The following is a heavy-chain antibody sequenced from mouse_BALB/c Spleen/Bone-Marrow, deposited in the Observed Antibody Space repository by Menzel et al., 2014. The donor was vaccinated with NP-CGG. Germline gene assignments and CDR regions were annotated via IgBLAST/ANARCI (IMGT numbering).Heavy chain of an antibody. D-gene: IGHD3-3*01. CDR1: GYTFTSYD. CDR3: AMTARGGFAY. CDR2: IYPGDGST. Sequence: LQESGPELVKPGALVKISCKASGYTFTSYDINWVKQRPGQGLEWIGWIYPGDGSTKYNEKFEGKATLTADKSSNTAYMQVSSLTSENSAVYFCAMTARGGFAYWGQGTLVTVSA. V-gene: IGHV1S33*01. J-gene: IGHJ3*01.